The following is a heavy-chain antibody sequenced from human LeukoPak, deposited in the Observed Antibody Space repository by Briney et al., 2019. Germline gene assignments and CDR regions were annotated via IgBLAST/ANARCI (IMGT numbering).Heavy chain of an antibody. J-gene: IGHJ4*02. CDR1: GFIFSSYW. CDR2: INSDGSSP. CDR3: TRGDFYVGAQDY. D-gene: IGHD3-3*01. V-gene: IGHV3-74*01. Sequence: GGSLRLSCAASGFIFSSYWMHWVRHAPGKGLVWVSRINSDGSSPSYADSVKGRFTISRDNAKNTLYLQMNSLRAEDTAVYYCTRGDFYVGAQDYWGQGTLVTVSS.